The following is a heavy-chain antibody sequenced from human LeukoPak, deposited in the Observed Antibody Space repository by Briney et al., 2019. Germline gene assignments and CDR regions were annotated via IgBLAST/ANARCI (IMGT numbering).Heavy chain of an antibody. CDR2: INPNSGGT. Sequence: GASVKDSCKASGYTFTGYYMHWVRQAPGQGLEWMGWINPNSGGTNYAQKFQGRVTMTRDTSISTAYMELSRLRSDDTAVYYCASCGYYYVSGCRDAFDIWGQGTMVTVSS. CDR3: ASCGYYYVSGCRDAFDI. J-gene: IGHJ3*02. CDR1: GYTFTGYY. D-gene: IGHD3-22*01. V-gene: IGHV1-2*02.